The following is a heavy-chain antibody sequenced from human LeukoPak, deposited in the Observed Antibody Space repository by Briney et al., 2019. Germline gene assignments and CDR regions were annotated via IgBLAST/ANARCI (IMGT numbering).Heavy chain of an antibody. J-gene: IGHJ4*02. CDR3: ASQSGYDYGIFDY. D-gene: IGHD5-12*01. Sequence: GESLKISCKGSGYSFTSYWIGWVRQMPGKGLEWSGIIYPGDADTRYSAAFQGQVTISADKSISTAYLQWSSLKASDPAMYYCASQSGYDYGIFDYWGQGTLVTVSS. CDR1: GYSFTSYW. V-gene: IGHV5-51*01. CDR2: IYPGDADT.